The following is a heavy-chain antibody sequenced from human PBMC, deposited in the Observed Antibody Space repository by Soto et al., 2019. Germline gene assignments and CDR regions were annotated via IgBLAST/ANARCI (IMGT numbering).Heavy chain of an antibody. Sequence: GGSLRLSCAASGITFSSNWMHWVRQAPGKGLVWVSRINGAGSSTNYADSVKGRFTISRDNAKNTLYLQMNSLRAEDTAVYYCAKDQRAVAGRGPFDYWGQGTLVTVSS. V-gene: IGHV3-74*01. CDR3: AKDQRAVAGRGPFDY. D-gene: IGHD6-19*01. J-gene: IGHJ4*02. CDR1: GITFSSNW. CDR2: INGAGSST.